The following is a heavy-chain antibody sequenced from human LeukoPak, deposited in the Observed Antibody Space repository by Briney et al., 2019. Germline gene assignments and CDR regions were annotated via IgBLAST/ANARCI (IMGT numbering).Heavy chain of an antibody. CDR2: MNPNSGNT. D-gene: IGHD6-6*01. V-gene: IGHV1-8*01. Sequence: SVKVSCKASGYTFTSYDINWVRQATGQGLEWMGWMNPNSGNTGYAQKFQGRVTMTRNTSISTAYMELSSLRSEDTAVYYCARASRIAAKIYYFDYLGQGTLVTVSS. J-gene: IGHJ4*02. CDR1: GYTFTSYD. CDR3: ARASRIAAKIYYFDY.